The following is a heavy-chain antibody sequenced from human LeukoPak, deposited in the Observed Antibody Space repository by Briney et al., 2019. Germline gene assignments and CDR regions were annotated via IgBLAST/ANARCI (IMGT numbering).Heavy chain of an antibody. CDR2: ISSSSSYI. CDR3: ARDFIYCSGGSCYPT. V-gene: IGHV3-21*01. CDR1: GFTFSSYS. Sequence: GGSLRLSCAASGFTFSSYSMNWVRQAPGKGLEGVSSISSSSSYIYYADSVKGRFTISRDNAKNSLYLQMNSLRAEDTAVYYCARDFIYCSGGSCYPTWGQGTLVTVSS. D-gene: IGHD2-15*01. J-gene: IGHJ5*02.